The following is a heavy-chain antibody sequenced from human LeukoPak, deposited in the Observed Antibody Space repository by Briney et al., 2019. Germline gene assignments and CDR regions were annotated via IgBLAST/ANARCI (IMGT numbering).Heavy chain of an antibody. CDR3: AKGGGYCSSTNCYVFD. Sequence: PGGSLRLSCAASGFTFSTYAMSWVRQAPGGGLEWVSSVSPSGGSTYYADSVKGRFTISRDNSKNTLYLQMNSLRAEDTAVYCCAKGGGYCSSTNCYVFDWGQGTLVTVSS. D-gene: IGHD2-2*01. V-gene: IGHV3-23*01. CDR2: VSPSGGST. J-gene: IGHJ4*02. CDR1: GFTFSTYA.